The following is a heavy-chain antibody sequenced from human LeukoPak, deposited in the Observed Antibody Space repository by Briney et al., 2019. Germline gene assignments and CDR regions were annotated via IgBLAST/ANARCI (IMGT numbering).Heavy chain of an antibody. CDR2: LSGDGSTT. CDR3: ASRSGRDSFFYYFDY. D-gene: IGHD3-3*01. J-gene: IGHJ4*02. CDR1: EFPFSSHW. V-gene: IGHV3-74*01. Sequence: HPGGSLRLSCAASEFPFSSHWMYWVRQAPGKGLVWVARLSGDGSTTRHADSVKGRCTISRDNAKSTLYLQMDSLRVEDTALYYCASRSGRDSFFYYFDYWGQGTLVTVSS.